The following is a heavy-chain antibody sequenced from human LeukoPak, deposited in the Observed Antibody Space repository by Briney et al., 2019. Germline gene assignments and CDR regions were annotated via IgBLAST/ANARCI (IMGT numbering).Heavy chain of an antibody. V-gene: IGHV4-4*07. CDR1: GVSISSYY. CDR2: IYTRGSS. CDR3: ARAGIGSSSFWFDP. J-gene: IGHJ5*02. Sequence: SETLSLTCTVSGVSISSYYWSWIRQPAGKGLEWIGRIYTRGSSNYNPSLKSRVTISVDTSKNQFSLKLSSVTAADTAVYYCARAGIGSSSFWFDPWGQGTQVTVSS. D-gene: IGHD6-6*01.